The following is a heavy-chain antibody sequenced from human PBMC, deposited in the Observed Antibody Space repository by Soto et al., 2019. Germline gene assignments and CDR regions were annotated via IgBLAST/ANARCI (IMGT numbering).Heavy chain of an antibody. J-gene: IGHJ4*02. CDR2: ISASGTST. V-gene: IGHV3-23*01. Sequence: EVQLLESGGGLVQPGGSLRLSCAASGLTFSTYAMTWVRQAPGKGLEWVSAISASGTSTYYADSVKGRFTISRDNSKNTLYLQMNSLRAEDTAVYYCANHRSYGFFDYWGQGTLVTVAS. CDR1: GLTFSTYA. CDR3: ANHRSYGFFDY. D-gene: IGHD3-16*01.